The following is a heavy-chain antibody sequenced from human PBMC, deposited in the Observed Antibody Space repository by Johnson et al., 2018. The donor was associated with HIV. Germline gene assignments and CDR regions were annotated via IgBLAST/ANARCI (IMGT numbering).Heavy chain of an antibody. CDR2: IRYDGSNK. CDR1: GFTFSSYG. CDR3: ARRVEGRRSANDAFDI. V-gene: IGHV3-33*01. J-gene: IGHJ3*02. D-gene: IGHD1-1*01. Sequence: QVQLVESGGGVVQPGRSLRLSCAASGFTFSSYGMHWVRQAPGKGLEWVAVIRYDGSNKYYADSVKGRFTISRDNSKNTLYLQMNSLRAEDTAVYYCARRVEGRRSANDAFDIWGQGTMVTVSS.